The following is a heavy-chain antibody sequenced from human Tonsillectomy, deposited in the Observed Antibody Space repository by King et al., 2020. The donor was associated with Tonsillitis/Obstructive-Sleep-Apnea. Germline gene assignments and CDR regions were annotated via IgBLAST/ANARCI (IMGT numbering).Heavy chain of an antibody. Sequence: VQLVQSGAEVKKPGESRKISCKGSGYSFINYWIGLVRQMPGKCLEWMGIIYPGDSDTGYSPSFQGQVTNSADKSILTAYLQWSSLKASDHAMYYCARLLYGLSTRWNWFDPWGQGTLVTVSS. CDR1: GYSFINYW. V-gene: IGHV5-51*01. J-gene: IGHJ5*02. D-gene: IGHD5/OR15-5a*01. CDR2: IYPGDSDT. CDR3: ARLLYGLSTRWNWFDP.